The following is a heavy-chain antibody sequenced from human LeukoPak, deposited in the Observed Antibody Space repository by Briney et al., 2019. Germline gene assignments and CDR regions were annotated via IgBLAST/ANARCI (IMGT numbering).Heavy chain of an antibody. Sequence: GGSLRLSCAASGFTFSSYGMHWVRQAPGKGLEWVAVISYDGSNKYYADSVKGRFTISRDNSKNTLYLQMNSLRAEDTAVYYCAKDGGGPPAYYYYGMDVWGQGTTVTVSS. J-gene: IGHJ6*02. V-gene: IGHV3-30*18. D-gene: IGHD3-16*01. CDR1: GFTFSSYG. CDR2: ISYDGSNK. CDR3: AKDGGGPPAYYYYGMDV.